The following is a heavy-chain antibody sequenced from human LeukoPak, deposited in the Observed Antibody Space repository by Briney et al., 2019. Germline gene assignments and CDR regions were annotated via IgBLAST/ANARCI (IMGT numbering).Heavy chain of an antibody. V-gene: IGHV4-39*01. D-gene: IGHD6-6*01. J-gene: IGHJ5*02. CDR1: GGSISSSSYY. CDR3: ARHSSSNWFDP. CDR2: IYYSGST. Sequence: SETLSLTCTVSGGSISSSSYYWGWIRQPPGKGLEWIGSIYYSGSTYYNPSLKSRVTISVDTSKNQFSLKLSSVTAADTAVYYCARHSSSNWFDPWGQGTLVTVSS.